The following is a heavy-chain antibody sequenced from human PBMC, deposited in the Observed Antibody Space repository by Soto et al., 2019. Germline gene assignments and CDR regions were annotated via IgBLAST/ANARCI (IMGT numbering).Heavy chain of an antibody. Sequence: ASVKVSCKASGYTFTGYYMHWVRQAPGQGLEWMGWINPNSGGTNYAQKFQGRVTMTRDTSISTAYMELSRLRSDDTAVYYCARDLSHYDSSRQGYYYYGMDVWGQGTTVPVSS. V-gene: IGHV1-2*02. J-gene: IGHJ6*02. CDR2: INPNSGGT. D-gene: IGHD3-22*01. CDR3: ARDLSHYDSSRQGYYYYGMDV. CDR1: GYTFTGYY.